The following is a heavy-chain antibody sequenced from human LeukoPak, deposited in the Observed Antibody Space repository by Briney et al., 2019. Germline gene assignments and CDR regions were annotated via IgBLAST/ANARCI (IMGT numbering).Heavy chain of an antibody. Sequence: PGGSLRLSCAASGFTFSSYAMSWVRQAPGKGLEWVSAISGSGGSTYYADSVKGRFTISRDNSKNTLYLQMNSLRAEDTAVYYCAKDAPCSSGWYLSHDAFDIWGQGTMVTVSS. CDR1: GFTFSSYA. J-gene: IGHJ3*02. V-gene: IGHV3-23*01. D-gene: IGHD6-19*01. CDR2: ISGSGGST. CDR3: AKDAPCSSGWYLSHDAFDI.